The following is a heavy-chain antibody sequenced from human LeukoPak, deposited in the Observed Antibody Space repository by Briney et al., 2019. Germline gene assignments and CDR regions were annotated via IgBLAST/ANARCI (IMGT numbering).Heavy chain of an antibody. CDR1: GFTFSTYA. CDR3: AKKFGNSGYDPWFDP. D-gene: IGHD5-12*01. Sequence: GGSLRLSCAASGFTFSTYAMHWVRQAPGKGLEWVAAISYDGSIKHYGDSVKGRFTISRDNSKNTLYLQMNSLRAEDTAVYYCAKKFGNSGYDPWFDPWGQGTLVTVSS. V-gene: IGHV3-30*04. CDR2: ISYDGSIK. J-gene: IGHJ5*02.